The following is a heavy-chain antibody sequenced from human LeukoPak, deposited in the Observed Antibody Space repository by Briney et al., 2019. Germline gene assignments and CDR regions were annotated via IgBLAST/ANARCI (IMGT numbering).Heavy chain of an antibody. V-gene: IGHV4-59*01. D-gene: IGHD4-17*01. Sequence: PSETLSLTFPVSGGSISSYYWSWIRQPPGKGLEWIGYIYYSGSTNYNPSLKSRVTISVDTSKNQFSLKLSSVTAADTAVYYCARDHDYGDYLDYWGQGTLVTVSS. CDR1: GGSISSYY. CDR3: ARDHDYGDYLDY. CDR2: IYYSGST. J-gene: IGHJ4*02.